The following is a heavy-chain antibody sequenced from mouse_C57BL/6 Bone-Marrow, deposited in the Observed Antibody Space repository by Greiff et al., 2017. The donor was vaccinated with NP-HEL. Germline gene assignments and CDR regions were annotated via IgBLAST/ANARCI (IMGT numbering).Heavy chain of an antibody. V-gene: IGHV3-6*01. CDR3: ARGGWLQPMDY. CDR1: GYSITSGYY. CDR2: ISYDGSN. J-gene: IGHJ4*01. Sequence: EVQVVESGPGLVKPSQSLSLTCSVTGYSITSGYYWNWIRQFPGNKLEWMGYISYDGSNNYNPSLKNRISITRDTSKNQFFLKLNSVTTEDTATYYCARGGWLQPMDYWGQGTSVTVSS. D-gene: IGHD2-2*01.